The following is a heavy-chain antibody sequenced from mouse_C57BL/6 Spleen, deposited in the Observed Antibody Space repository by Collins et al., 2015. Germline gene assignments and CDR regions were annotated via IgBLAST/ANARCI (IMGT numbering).Heavy chain of an antibody. D-gene: IGHD1-1*01. CDR3: ARTTVVPYYAMDY. Sequence: EVQLVESGGGLVKPGGSLKLSCAASGFTFSDYGMHWVRQAPEKGLEWVAYISSGSSTIYYADTVKGRFTISRDNAKNTLFLQMTSLRSEDTAMYYCARTTVVPYYAMDYWGQGTSVTVSS. CDR2: ISSGSSTI. V-gene: IGHV5-17*01. J-gene: IGHJ4*01. CDR1: GFTFSDYG.